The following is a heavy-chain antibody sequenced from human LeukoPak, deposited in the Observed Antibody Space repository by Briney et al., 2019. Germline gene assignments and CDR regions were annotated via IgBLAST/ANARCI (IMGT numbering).Heavy chain of an antibody. CDR2: IRSDGSDK. CDR1: GFTFSGYD. CDR3: AKDIAAAGGPCAY. J-gene: IGHJ4*02. V-gene: IGHV3-30*02. D-gene: IGHD6-13*01. Sequence: PGGSLRLSCAASGFTFSGYDMHWVRQAPGKGLEWVALIRSDGSDKYYADSVKGRFTISRDNSKNTVFLQINSLRAEDTAVYYCAKDIAAAGGPCAYWGRGTLVTVSS.